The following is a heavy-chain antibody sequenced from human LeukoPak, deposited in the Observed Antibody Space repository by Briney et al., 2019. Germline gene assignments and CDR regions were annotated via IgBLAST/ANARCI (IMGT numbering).Heavy chain of an antibody. CDR3: AKLIRGYYYMDV. J-gene: IGHJ6*03. D-gene: IGHD5-24*01. CDR2: IYYSGRT. CDR1: GGSISSNSYY. Sequence: SETLSLTCTVSGGSISSNSYYWGWIRQSPGKGLEWIGSIYYSGRTYYNPSLKSRVTISVDTSKNQSSLKLNSVTAADTAVYYCAKLIRGYYYMDVWGKGTTVTVSS. V-gene: IGHV4-39*01.